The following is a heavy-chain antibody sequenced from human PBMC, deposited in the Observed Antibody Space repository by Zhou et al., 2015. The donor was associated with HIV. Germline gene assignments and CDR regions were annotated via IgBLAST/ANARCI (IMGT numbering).Heavy chain of an antibody. CDR1: EYTFTNHD. J-gene: IGHJ6*01. Sequence: QVQLVQSGAEVKKPGASVKVSCKASEYTFTNHDINWVRQAAGQGLEWLGWMNPNTGNTAYAQKFQDRVTMTRNTSASTAYMELSSLRSEDTAVYYCARGKLLWFGGSGHYVMDVWGQGTTVTVSS. CDR3: ARGKLLWFGGSGHYVMDV. D-gene: IGHD3-10*01. V-gene: IGHV1-8*01. CDR2: MNPNTGNT.